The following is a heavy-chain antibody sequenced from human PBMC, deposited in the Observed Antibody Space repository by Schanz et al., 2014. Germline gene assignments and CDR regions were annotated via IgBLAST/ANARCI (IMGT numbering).Heavy chain of an antibody. CDR3: ARENSSGYSPAVTYYIDV. V-gene: IGHV3-23*01. CDR1: GVTFSSYA. CDR2: ISGSGAST. Sequence: EVQLLESGGGFVQPGGSLRLSCVASGVTFSSYAMSWVRQASGKGLEWVSAISGSGASTYYADSVKGRFTVSRDNNWKTVSLQMSSLRSDDTAIYHCARENSSGYSPAVTYYIDVWGKGTTVTVSS. D-gene: IGHD3-22*01. J-gene: IGHJ6*03.